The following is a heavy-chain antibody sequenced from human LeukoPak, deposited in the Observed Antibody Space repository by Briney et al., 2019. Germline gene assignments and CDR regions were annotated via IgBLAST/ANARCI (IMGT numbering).Heavy chain of an antibody. D-gene: IGHD3-10*01. V-gene: IGHV1-8*01. J-gene: IGHJ6*02. CDR2: MNPNSGNT. CDR3: ARVRLLWFGELKYYYYYGMDV. Sequence: ASVKVSCKASGYTFTSYDINWVRQATGQGLEWMGWMNPNSGNTGYAQKFQGRVTMTRNTSISTAYMELSSLRSEDTAVYYCARVRLLWFGELKYYYYYGMDVWGQGTTVTVSS. CDR1: GYTFTSYD.